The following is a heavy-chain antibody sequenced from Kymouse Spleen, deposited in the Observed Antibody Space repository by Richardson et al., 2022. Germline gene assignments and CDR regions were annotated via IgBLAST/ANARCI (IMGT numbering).Heavy chain of an antibody. D-gene: IGHD6-19*01. V-gene: IGHV3-30*18. CDR2: ISYDGSNK. CDR1: GFTFSSYG. CDR3: AKGSSGWFFYYYYGMDV. Sequence: QVQLVESGGGVVQPGRSLRLSCAASGFTFSSYGMHWVRQAPGKGLEWVAVISYDGSNKYYADSVKGRFTISRDNSKNTLYLQMNSLRAEDTAVYYCAKGSSGWFFYYYYGMDVWGQGTTVTVSS. J-gene: IGHJ6*02.